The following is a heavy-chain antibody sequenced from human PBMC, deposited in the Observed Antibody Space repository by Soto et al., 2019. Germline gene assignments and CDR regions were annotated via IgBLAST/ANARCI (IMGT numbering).Heavy chain of an antibody. V-gene: IGHV4-30-2*01. J-gene: IGHJ3*01. CDR2: IYHSGST. Sequence: PSETLSLTCAVSGGSISSGGYSWSWIRQPPGKGLEWIGYIYHSGSTYYNPSLKSRVTISVDRSKNQFSLKLSSVTAADTAVYYCARGGEAAIFAVGGQGTMVTVSS. CDR1: GGSISSGGYS. D-gene: IGHD3-3*01. CDR3: ARGGEAAIFAV.